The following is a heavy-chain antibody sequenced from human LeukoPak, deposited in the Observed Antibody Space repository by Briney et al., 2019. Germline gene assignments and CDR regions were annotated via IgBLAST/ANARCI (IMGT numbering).Heavy chain of an antibody. CDR3: ARGRGVVRGARYYYYYGLDV. CDR1: GGSFSGDF. CDR2: INHSGST. J-gene: IGHJ6*04. Sequence: SETLSLTCAVHGGSFSGDFWNWIRQPPGKGLEWIGEINHSGSTNYNPSLKSRVTISVDTSKNQFSLKLSSVAAADTAVYHCARGRGVVRGARYYYYYGLDVWGKGTTVTVSS. V-gene: IGHV4-34*01. D-gene: IGHD3-10*01.